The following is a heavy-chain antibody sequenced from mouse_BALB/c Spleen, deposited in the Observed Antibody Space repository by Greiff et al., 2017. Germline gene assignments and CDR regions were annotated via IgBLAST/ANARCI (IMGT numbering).Heavy chain of an antibody. CDR2: ISSGGSYT. V-gene: IGHV5-9-4*01. CDR1: GFTFSSYA. Sequence: DVMLVESGGGLVKPGGSLKLSCAASGFTFSSYAMSWVRQSPEKRLEWVAEISSGGSYTYYPDTVTGRFTISRDNAKNTLYLEMSSLRSEDTAMYYCARGQLGFAYWGQGTLVTVSA. J-gene: IGHJ3*01. D-gene: IGHD3-2*01. CDR3: ARGQLGFAY.